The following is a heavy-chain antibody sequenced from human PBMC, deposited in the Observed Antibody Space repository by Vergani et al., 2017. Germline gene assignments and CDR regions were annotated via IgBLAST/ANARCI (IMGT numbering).Heavy chain of an antibody. CDR2: IPFDGTNE. CDR3: VRDRDLCAGETCYTEAWDF. Sequence: QVQLVESGGGVVQPGTSLRLSCVVSGFALNRHAMYWVRQAPGKGLEWVVGIPFDGTNEYYPDLVKGRFTISRDIAKNTLYLQVRSLRLEDTGVYHCVRDRDLCAGETCYTEAWDFWGQGTPVTVSS. J-gene: IGHJ4*03. D-gene: IGHD2-2*02. CDR1: GFALNRHA. V-gene: IGHV3-30-3*01.